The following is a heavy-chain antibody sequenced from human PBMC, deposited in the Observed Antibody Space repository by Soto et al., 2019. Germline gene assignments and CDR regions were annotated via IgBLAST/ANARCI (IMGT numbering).Heavy chain of an antibody. CDR3: ARVSGYDLGFFDY. J-gene: IGHJ4*02. V-gene: IGHV3-7*01. CDR2: IKQDGSEK. CDR1: GFTFSSYW. D-gene: IGHD5-12*01. Sequence: GGSLRLSCAASGFTFSSYWMSWVRQAPGKGLEWVANIKQDGSEKYYVDSVKGRFTNSRDNAKNSLYLQMNSVRAEDTAVYYCARVSGYDLGFFDYWGQGTLVTVSS.